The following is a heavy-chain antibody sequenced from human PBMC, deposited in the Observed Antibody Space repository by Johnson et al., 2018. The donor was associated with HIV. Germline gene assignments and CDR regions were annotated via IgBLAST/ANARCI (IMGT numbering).Heavy chain of an antibody. J-gene: IGHJ3*02. CDR3: AREMVGGFHAFDI. CDR1: GFTFSSYA. CDR2: ISSSGDFT. D-gene: IGHD2-8*01. Sequence: VQLVESGGGVVQPGRSLRLSCAASGFTFSSYAMSWVRQAAGKGLEWVSGISSSGDFTYYADSVKGRFTISRDNAKNSLYLQMNSLRAEDTALYYCAREMVGGFHAFDIWGQGTMVTVSS. V-gene: IGHV3-23*04.